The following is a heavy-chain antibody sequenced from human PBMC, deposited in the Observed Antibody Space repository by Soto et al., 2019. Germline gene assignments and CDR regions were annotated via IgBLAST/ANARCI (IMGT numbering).Heavy chain of an antibody. CDR3: ARDTGGASYYWVYYFDY. J-gene: IGHJ4*02. Sequence: QVQLVQSGAEVKKPGASVKVSCKASGYTFTNYGISWVRQAPGQGLEWMGWISGYNGNTNYAQNLQGRVTMTTDTSTSTAYMELRSLRSDDTAVYYCARDTGGASYYWVYYFDYWGQGTLVTVSS. CDR2: ISGYNGNT. V-gene: IGHV1-18*01. D-gene: IGHD1-26*01. CDR1: GYTFTNYG.